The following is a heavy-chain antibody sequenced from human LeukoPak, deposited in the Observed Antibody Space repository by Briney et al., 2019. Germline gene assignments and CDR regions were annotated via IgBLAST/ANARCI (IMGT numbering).Heavy chain of an antibody. V-gene: IGHV3-43*01. J-gene: IGHJ4*02. D-gene: IGHD1-26*01. CDR1: GFTFDDYT. CDR2: ISWDGGST. Sequence: GGSLRLSCAASGFTFDDYTMHWVRQAPGKGLEWVSLISWDGGSTYYADSVKGRFTISRDNSKNSLYLQMNSLRTEDTALYYCAKPTEEGSGSYYFDYWGQGTLVTVSS. CDR3: AKPTEEGSGSYYFDY.